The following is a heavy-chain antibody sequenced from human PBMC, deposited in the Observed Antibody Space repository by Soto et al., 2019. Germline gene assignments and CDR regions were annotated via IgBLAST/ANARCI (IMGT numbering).Heavy chain of an antibody. V-gene: IGHV3-11*06. CDR3: ARGGYYYDSSGHFDSFDY. D-gene: IGHD3-22*01. Sequence: VGSLRLSCAASGFTFSDYYMTWIRQAPGKGLEWVSYISSSTTYTNYADSVKGRFTISRDNAKNSLYLQMNSLRAEDTAVYYCARGGYYYDSSGHFDSFDYWGQGTRVTVSS. CDR1: GFTFSDYY. J-gene: IGHJ4*02. CDR2: ISSSTTYT.